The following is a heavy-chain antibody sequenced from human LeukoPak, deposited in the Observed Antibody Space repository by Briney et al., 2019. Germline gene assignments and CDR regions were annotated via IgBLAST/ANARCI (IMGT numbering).Heavy chain of an antibody. V-gene: IGHV3-48*02. CDR2: INHNGEAI. D-gene: IGHD3-22*01. CDR3: ARDYQDYYDSSGYGYDAFDI. CDR1: GFPFSSHV. J-gene: IGHJ3*02. Sequence: GGSLRLSCAASGFPFSSHVLSWVRQAPGKGLEWIAYINHNGEAIYYPDFVKGRFIISRDNAKNSLFLQMNDLRDEDTAVYYCARDYQDYYDSSGYGYDAFDIWGQGTMVTVSS.